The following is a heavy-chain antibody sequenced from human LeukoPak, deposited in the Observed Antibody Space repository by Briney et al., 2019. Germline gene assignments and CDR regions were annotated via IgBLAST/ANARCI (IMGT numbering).Heavy chain of an antibody. J-gene: IGHJ4*02. CDR3: ARGGGPGGSYYYFDY. CDR1: GLTFSSHW. Sequence: GGSLRLSCAASGLTFSSHWMHWVRQAPGKGLVWVSRITNDGSSTTYADSVKGRFTISRDNAKNMLYLQVNSLRAEDTAVYYCARGGGPGGSYYYFDYWGQGTLVTVSS. CDR2: ITNDGSST. D-gene: IGHD1-26*01. V-gene: IGHV3-74*01.